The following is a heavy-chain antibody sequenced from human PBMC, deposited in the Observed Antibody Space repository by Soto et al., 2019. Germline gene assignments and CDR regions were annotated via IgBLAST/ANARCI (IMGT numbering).Heavy chain of an antibody. Sequence: SETLSLTCTVSGGSISSYYRSWIRQPPGKGLEWIGYIYYSGSTNYNPSLKSRVTISVDTSKNQFSLRDEDTAVYYCARDRPDRGWELLYYFDYWGQGTLVTVPQ. CDR1: GGSISSYY. J-gene: IGHJ4*02. V-gene: IGHV4-59*01. CDR2: IYYSGST. D-gene: IGHD1-26*01. CDR3: ARDRPDRGWELLYYFDY.